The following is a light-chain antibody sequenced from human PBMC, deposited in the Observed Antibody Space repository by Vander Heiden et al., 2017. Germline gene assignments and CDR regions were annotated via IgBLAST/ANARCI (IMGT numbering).Light chain of an antibody. CDR3: QQEGSSPYT. Sequence: IVFTHTTGTLSLSPGERATLSCRASQSVRSSYLAWYQQKPGQAPRLLIYGASSRATGIPDRFSGSGSGTEFTLTISRLEPEDFAVYYCQQEGSSPYTFGQGTKVEIK. CDR1: QSVRSSY. CDR2: GAS. V-gene: IGKV3-20*01. J-gene: IGKJ2*01.